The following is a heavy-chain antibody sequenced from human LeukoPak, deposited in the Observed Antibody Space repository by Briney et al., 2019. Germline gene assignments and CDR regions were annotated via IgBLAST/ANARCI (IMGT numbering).Heavy chain of an antibody. CDR3: AKDLVTMIDP. Sequence: GGSLRLSCAASGYTFSSYGMHWVRQAPGKGLEWVAVISYEGSNKYYADSVKGRFTISRDNSKNTLYLQMNSLRAEDTAVYYCAKDLVTMIDPWGQGTLVTVSS. J-gene: IGHJ5*02. CDR2: ISYEGSNK. D-gene: IGHD3-22*01. V-gene: IGHV3-30*18. CDR1: GYTFSSYG.